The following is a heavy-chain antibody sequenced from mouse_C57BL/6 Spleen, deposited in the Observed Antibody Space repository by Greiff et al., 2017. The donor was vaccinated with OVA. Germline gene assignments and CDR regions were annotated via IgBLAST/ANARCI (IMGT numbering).Heavy chain of an antibody. D-gene: IGHD1-1*01. Sequence: QVQLQQPGAELVKPGASVKLSCKASGYTFTSYWMHWVKQRPGRGLEWIGRIDPNSGGTKYNEKFKSKATLTVDKPSSTAYMQLSSLTSEDSAVYYCARFVTTVVADYYAMDYWGQGTSVTVSS. CDR3: ARFVTTVVADYYAMDY. J-gene: IGHJ4*01. CDR2: IDPNSGGT. CDR1: GYTFTSYW. V-gene: IGHV1-72*01.